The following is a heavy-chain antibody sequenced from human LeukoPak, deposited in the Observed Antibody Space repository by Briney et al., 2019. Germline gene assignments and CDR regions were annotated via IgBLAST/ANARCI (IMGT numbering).Heavy chain of an antibody. CDR3: ARLASGYFDWLSYFDF. J-gene: IGHJ4*02. CDR2: IYWDDDK. Sequence: SGPTLVKPTQTLTLTCTFSGFSLSTSGVGVGWIRQPPGKALEWLALIYWDDDKRYSPSLKSRLTITKDTTKNQVVLVMTNVDPMDTATYYCARLASGYFDWLSYFDFWGQGTLVTVSS. CDR1: GFSLSTSGVG. V-gene: IGHV2-5*02. D-gene: IGHD3-9*01.